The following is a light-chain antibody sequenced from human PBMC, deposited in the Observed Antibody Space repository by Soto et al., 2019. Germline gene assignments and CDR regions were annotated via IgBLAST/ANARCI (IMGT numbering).Light chain of an antibody. CDR3: QQHGSGPWT. CDR2: IAS. J-gene: IGKJ1*01. CDR1: QSVSGSN. V-gene: IGKV3-20*01. Sequence: EIVLTQSPDTLSLSPGERATLSCRASQSVSGSNLAWYQHKPGQGPRLLIYIASRRATGIPDRFSGSGSGTDFPLTISRLEPEDFAVYYCQQHGSGPWTFGQGTKVEIK.